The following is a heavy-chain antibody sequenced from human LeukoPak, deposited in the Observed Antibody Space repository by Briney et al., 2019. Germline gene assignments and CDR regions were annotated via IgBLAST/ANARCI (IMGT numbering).Heavy chain of an antibody. CDR1: GFTFSSYG. D-gene: IGHD1-26*01. Sequence: QPGGSLRLSCAASGFTFSSYGMHWVRQAPGKGLQWVAVIWSGGNNQYYADSVKGRFTISRDNSKNMLYLQMNSLGPEDTAVYYCARDRSYHYFDYWGQGTLVTVSS. V-gene: IGHV3-33*01. CDR3: ARDRSYHYFDY. CDR2: IWSGGNNQ. J-gene: IGHJ4*02.